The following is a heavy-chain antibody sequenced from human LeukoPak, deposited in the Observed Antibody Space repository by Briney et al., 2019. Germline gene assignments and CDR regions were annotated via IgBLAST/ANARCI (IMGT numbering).Heavy chain of an antibody. V-gene: IGHV1-2*02. Sequence: ASVKVSCKASGYTFTGYYIHWVRQAPGQGLEWMGWISPNSGGTNYAQKFQGRVTMTRDTSITTAYMELSRLRSDDTAVYYCARRFSYKGDYYFDYWGQGTLVTVSS. CDR2: ISPNSGGT. D-gene: IGHD3-10*01. J-gene: IGHJ4*02. CDR1: GYTFTGYY. CDR3: ARRFSYKGDYYFDY.